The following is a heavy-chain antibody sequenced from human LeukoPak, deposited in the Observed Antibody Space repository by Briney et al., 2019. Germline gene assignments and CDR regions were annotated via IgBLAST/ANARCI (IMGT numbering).Heavy chain of an antibody. D-gene: IGHD2-2*01. J-gene: IGHJ4*02. CDR3: ARYCTSTTCILRGFDY. CDR1: GYSFTSGHY. Sequence: PSEILSLTCSVSGYSFTSGHYWGWIRQPPGKGLEWIANIYHTGRAHYNPSLKSRVTISVDTSKSQFSLKLSSVTAADTAVYYCARYCTSTTCILRGFDYWGQGTLVTVSS. V-gene: IGHV4-38-2*01. CDR2: IYHTGRA.